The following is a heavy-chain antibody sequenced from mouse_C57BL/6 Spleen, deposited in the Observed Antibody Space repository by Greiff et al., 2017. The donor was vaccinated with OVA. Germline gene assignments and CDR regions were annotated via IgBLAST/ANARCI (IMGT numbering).Heavy chain of an antibody. V-gene: IGHV1-69*01. D-gene: IGHD1-1*01. J-gene: IGHJ1*03. Sequence: QVQLQQPGAELVMPGASVKLSCKASGYTFTSYWMHWVKQRPGQGLEWIGEIDPSDSYTNYNQKFKGQSTLTVDKSSSTALMQLSSLTSEDSADLYCAKCPLYYSSRGYIDVWGTGTTVTVSS. CDR1: GYTFTSYW. CDR3: AKCPLYYSSRGYIDV. CDR2: IDPSDSYT.